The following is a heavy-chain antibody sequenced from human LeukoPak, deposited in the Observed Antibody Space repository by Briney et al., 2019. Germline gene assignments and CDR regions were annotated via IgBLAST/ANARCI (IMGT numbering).Heavy chain of an antibody. CDR2: IYTSGST. Sequence: PSETLSLTCTVSGGSISSYYWSWIRQPPGKGLEWIGRIYTSGSTNYNPSLKSRVTISVDTSKNQFSLKLSSVTAADTAVYYCARGYYGSGYYYMDVWGKGTTVTISS. D-gene: IGHD3-10*01. V-gene: IGHV4-4*08. J-gene: IGHJ6*03. CDR1: GGSISSYY. CDR3: ARGYYGSGYYYMDV.